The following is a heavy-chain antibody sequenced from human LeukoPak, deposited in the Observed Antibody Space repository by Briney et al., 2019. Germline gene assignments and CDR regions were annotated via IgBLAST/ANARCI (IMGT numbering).Heavy chain of an antibody. J-gene: IGHJ3*02. V-gene: IGHV4-34*01. CDR1: GGSFSGYC. CDR3: ARLRDFSSDSGSFEGDVDGFDI. CDR2: INHYRTT. Sequence: SETLSLTCAVFGGSFSGYCWNWIRHPPGKGREWISDINHYRTTKYNPSLKSHVTISVDTSRNQFYLTLSSVTAADTAVYYRARLRDFSSDSGSFEGDVDGFDIWGQGTMVTISS. D-gene: IGHD3-10*01.